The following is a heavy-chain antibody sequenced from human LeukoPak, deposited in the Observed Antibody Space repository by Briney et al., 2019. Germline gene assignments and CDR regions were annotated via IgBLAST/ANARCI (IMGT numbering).Heavy chain of an antibody. J-gene: IGHJ4*02. CDR3: ARGRGVIVGITTPFDY. V-gene: IGHV1-46*01. CDR1: GNTFSNYH. CDR2: INPSGDDT. D-gene: IGHD3-22*01. Sequence: ASVKVSCKASGNTFSNYHMHWVRQAPGQGLEWMGIINPSGDDTSYAQKFQGRVTMTRDTSTSTVHMELSSLRSEDTAEYFCARGRGVIVGITTPFDYWGQGTLVTVSS.